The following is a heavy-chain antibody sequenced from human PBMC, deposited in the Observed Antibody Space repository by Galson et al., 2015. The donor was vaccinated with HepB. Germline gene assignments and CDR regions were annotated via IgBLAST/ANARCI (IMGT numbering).Heavy chain of an antibody. J-gene: IGHJ4*02. D-gene: IGHD3-22*01. CDR2: IRSKANSYAT. CDR1: GFTFSGSA. Sequence: SLRLSCAASGFTFSGSAMHWVRQASGKGLEWVGRIRSKANSYATAYAASVKGRFTISRDDSKNTAYLQMNSLKTEDTAVYYCTRRHAYYYDSSGYYYSFDYWGQGTLVTVSS. V-gene: IGHV3-73*01. CDR3: TRRHAYYYDSSGYYYSFDY.